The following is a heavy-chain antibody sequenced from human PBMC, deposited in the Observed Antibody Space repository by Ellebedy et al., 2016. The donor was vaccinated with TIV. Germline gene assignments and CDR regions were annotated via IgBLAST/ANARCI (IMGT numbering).Heavy chain of an antibody. CDR1: GFTFSNYR. V-gene: IGHV3-21*01. Sequence: GESLKISCAASGFTFSNYRMHWVRQAPGKGLDWVSAISTSSSFIYYADSVKGRFTISRDNAKNSLYLQMDSLRVEDTSVYYCAKEISAKSSNGWPLDYWGQGTLVTVSS. CDR2: ISTSSSFI. CDR3: AKEISAKSSNGWPLDY. J-gene: IGHJ4*02. D-gene: IGHD6-19*01.